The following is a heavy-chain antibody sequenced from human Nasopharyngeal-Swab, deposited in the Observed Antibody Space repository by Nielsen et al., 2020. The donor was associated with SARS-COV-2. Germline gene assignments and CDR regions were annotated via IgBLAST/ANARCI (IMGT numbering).Heavy chain of an antibody. D-gene: IGHD2-2*01. CDR3: ARGSVVVPAARVYNWFDP. V-gene: IGHV4-61*09. J-gene: IGHJ5*02. Sequence: LRLSCTVSGGSISSGSYYWSWIRQPAGKGLEWIGHIYTSGSTNYNPSLKSRVTISVDTSKNQFSLKLSSVTAADTAVYYCARGSVVVPAARVYNWFDPWGQGTLVTVSS. CDR2: IYTSGST. CDR1: GGSISSGSYY.